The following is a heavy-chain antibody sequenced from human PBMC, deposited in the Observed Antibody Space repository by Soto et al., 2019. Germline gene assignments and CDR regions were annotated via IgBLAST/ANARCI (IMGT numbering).Heavy chain of an antibody. D-gene: IGHD6-6*01. Sequence: EVQLVESGGGLVQPGGSLRLSCAASGFTFSSYSMNWVRQAPGKGLEWVSYISSSSSTIYYADSVKGRFTISRDNAKNSLYLQKNSLRAEDTAVYYCARCPYSTSSMGSDYWGQGTLVTVSS. CDR3: ARCPYSTSSMGSDY. J-gene: IGHJ4*02. CDR1: GFTFSSYS. CDR2: ISSSSSTI. V-gene: IGHV3-48*01.